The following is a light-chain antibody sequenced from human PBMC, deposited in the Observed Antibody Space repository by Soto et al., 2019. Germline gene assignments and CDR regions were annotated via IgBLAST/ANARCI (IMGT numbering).Light chain of an antibody. CDR2: LAS. J-gene: IGKJ1*01. CDR1: QSLLSYY. V-gene: IGKV3-20*01. Sequence: LVLPQSRATLSLSPGERATLSCMASQSLLSYYLAWYQQKPGQTPRLLIYLASTRATRLPHRSTGSGSGKDFTLTISGLEPEDFAVYYCQQYVTFGNGTKVDIK. CDR3: QQYVT.